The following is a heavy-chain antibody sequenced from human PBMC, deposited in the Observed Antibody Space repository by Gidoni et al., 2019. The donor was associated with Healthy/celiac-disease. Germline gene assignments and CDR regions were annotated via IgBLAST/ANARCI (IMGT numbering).Heavy chain of an antibody. CDR1: GFTFSSYA. V-gene: IGHV3-23*01. D-gene: IGHD3-10*01. Sequence: EVQLLESGGGLVQPGGSLSLSCAASGFTFSSYAMGWVRQAPGKGLEWVSAISGSGGSTYYADAVKGRFTISRDNSKNTLYLQMNSLRAEDTAVYYCANILLWFGEFPFDAFDIWGQGTMVTVSS. CDR3: ANILLWFGEFPFDAFDI. CDR2: ISGSGGST. J-gene: IGHJ3*02.